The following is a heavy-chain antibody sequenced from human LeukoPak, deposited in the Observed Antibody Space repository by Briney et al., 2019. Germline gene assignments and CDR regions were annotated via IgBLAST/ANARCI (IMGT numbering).Heavy chain of an antibody. J-gene: IGHJ6*02. CDR2: ISWNSGSI. D-gene: IGHD3-22*01. CDR3: AKNEEPQWLLYYYYYGMDV. V-gene: IGHV3-9*01. CDR1: GFTFDDYA. Sequence: GGSLRLSCAASGFTFDDYAMHWVRQAPGKGLEWVSGISWNSGSIGYADSVKGRFTISRDNAKNSLYLQMNSLRAEDTALYYCAKNEEPQWLLYYYYYGMDVWGQGTTVTVSS.